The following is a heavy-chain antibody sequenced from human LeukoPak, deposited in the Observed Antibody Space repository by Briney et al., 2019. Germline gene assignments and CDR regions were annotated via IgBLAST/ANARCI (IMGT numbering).Heavy chain of an antibody. Sequence: ASVKVSCKASGYTFTGYYMHWVRQAPGQGLEWMGWINPNSGGTNYAQEFQGRVTMTRDTSISTAYMELSRLRSDDTAVYYCARDQAGSGTDAFDIWGQGTMVTVSS. CDR1: GYTFTGYY. V-gene: IGHV1-2*02. CDR3: ARDQAGSGTDAFDI. D-gene: IGHD1-26*01. CDR2: INPNSGGT. J-gene: IGHJ3*02.